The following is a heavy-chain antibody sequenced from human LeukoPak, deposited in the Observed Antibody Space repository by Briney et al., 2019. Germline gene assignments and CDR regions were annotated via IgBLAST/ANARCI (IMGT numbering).Heavy chain of an antibody. V-gene: IGHV4-34*01. J-gene: IGHJ4*02. CDR1: GGSFSGYY. CDR2: INHSGST. D-gene: IGHD6-6*01. Sequence: SETLSLTCAVYGGSFSGYYWSWIRQPPGKGLEWIGEINHSGSTNYNPSLKSRVTISVDTSKSQFSLKLSSVTAADTAVYYCARVSRRARSSRDDYWGQGTLVTVSS. CDR3: ARVSRRARSSRDDY.